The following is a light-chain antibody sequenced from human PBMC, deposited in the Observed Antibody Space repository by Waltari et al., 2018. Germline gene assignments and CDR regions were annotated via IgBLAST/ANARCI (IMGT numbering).Light chain of an antibody. CDR3: QQYDVSPLT. CDR1: KTIRTTY. J-gene: IGKJ4*01. Sequence: EIVLTQSPGTLSLSPGEGATLSCRTSKTIRTTYLAWYQQKPGQAPTLLIYGAFTRATGIPDRFTGSGSGTDFSLTISRLEPEDFATYYCQQYDVSPLTFGGGTKVEIK. CDR2: GAF. V-gene: IGKV3-20*01.